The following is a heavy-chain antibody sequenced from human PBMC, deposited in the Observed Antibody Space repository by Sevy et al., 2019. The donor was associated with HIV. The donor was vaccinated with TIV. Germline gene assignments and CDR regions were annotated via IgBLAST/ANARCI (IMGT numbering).Heavy chain of an antibody. CDR2: ISSSSSYI. Sequence: GGCLRLSCAASGFTFSSYSMNWVRQAPGKGLEWVSSISSSSSYIYYADSVKGRFTISRDNAKNSLYLQMNSLRAEDTAVYYCASTTLRGVYDAFDIWGQGTMVTVSS. CDR3: ASTTLRGVYDAFDI. D-gene: IGHD3-10*01. J-gene: IGHJ3*02. CDR1: GFTFSSYS. V-gene: IGHV3-21*01.